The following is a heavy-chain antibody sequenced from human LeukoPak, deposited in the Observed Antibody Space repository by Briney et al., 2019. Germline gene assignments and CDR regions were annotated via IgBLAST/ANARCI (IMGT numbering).Heavy chain of an antibody. Sequence: PSETLSLTCAVYGGSFSGYYWSWIRQPPGKGLEWIGEINHSGSTNYNPSLKSRVTISVDTSKNQFSLKLSSVTAADTAVYYCARGRPPSGYDFSYWGQGTLVTASS. D-gene: IGHD5-12*01. CDR2: INHSGST. J-gene: IGHJ4*02. CDR3: ARGRPPSGYDFSY. V-gene: IGHV4-34*01. CDR1: GGSFSGYY.